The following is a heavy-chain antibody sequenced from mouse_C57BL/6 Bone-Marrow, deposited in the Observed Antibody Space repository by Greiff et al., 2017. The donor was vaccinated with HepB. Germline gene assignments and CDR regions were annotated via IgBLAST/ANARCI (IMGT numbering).Heavy chain of an antibody. V-gene: IGHV3-6*01. J-gene: IGHJ2*01. CDR2: ISYDGSN. Sequence: EVHLVESGPGLVKPSQSLSLTCSVTGYSITSGYYWNWIRQFPGNKLEWMGYISYDGSNNYNPSLKNRISITRDTSKNQFFLKLNSVTTEDTATYYCATAVSDYWGQGTTLTVSS. CDR3: ATAVSDY. CDR1: GYSITSGYY.